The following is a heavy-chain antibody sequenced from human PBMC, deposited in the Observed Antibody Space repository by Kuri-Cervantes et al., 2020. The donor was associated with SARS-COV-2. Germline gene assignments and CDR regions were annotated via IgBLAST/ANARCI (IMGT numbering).Heavy chain of an antibody. Sequence: ASVKVSCKASGYTFTGYYMHWVRQAPGQGLEWMGWINPNSGGTNYAQKFQGRVTMTRDTSISTAYMELSRLRSDDTAVYYCARDLGSSSQDDYWGQGTLVTSPQ. CDR1: GYTFTGYY. CDR3: ARDLGSSSQDDY. J-gene: IGHJ4*02. CDR2: INPNSGGT. D-gene: IGHD6-6*01. V-gene: IGHV1-2*02.